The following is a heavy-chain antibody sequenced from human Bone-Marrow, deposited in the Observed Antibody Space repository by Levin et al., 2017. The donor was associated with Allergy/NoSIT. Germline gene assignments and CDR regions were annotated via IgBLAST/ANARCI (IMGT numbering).Heavy chain of an antibody. CDR2: INPNSGGT. CDR1: GYTFTGYY. CDR3: ARSAGWAAYNWFDP. J-gene: IGHJ5*02. V-gene: IGHV1-2*02. D-gene: IGHD1-26*01. Sequence: ASVKVSCKASGYTFTGYYMHWVRQAPGQGLEWMGWINPNSGGTNYAQKFQGRVTMTRDTSISTAYMELSRLRSDDTAVYYCARSAGWAAYNWFDPWGQGTLVTVSS.